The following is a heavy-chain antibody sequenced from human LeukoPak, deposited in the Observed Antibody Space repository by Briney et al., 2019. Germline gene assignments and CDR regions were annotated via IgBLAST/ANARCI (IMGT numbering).Heavy chain of an antibody. V-gene: IGHV1-2*02. CDR2: INPNIGTT. J-gene: IGHJ3*01. D-gene: IGHD3-22*01. CDR3: ARRYDSRGPVTFDF. Sequence: RASVKVSCEASGYTFTDHTIHWVRQAPGQGLKWMGWINPNIGTTNYAKRFQGRLTVTRDTSINTAFMELSSLNPDDTAVFYCARRYDSRGPVTFDFWGQGTLVTVSS. CDR1: GYTFTDHT.